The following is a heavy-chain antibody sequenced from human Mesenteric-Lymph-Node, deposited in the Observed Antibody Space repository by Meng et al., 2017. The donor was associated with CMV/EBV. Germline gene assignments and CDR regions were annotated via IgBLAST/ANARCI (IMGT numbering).Heavy chain of an antibody. J-gene: IGHJ6*02. CDR1: GYTFTSFG. Sequence: ASVKVSCKASGYTFTSFGFNWVRQAPGRGLEWLGWINTYNDDAKYSPKFQGRVTLTTDSSTDTAYMELRSLRSEDTAVYYCARDWSDRNYDFWSGEYYYYGMDVWGQGTTVTVSS. V-gene: IGHV1-18*01. CDR2: INTYNDDA. D-gene: IGHD3-3*01. CDR3: ARDWSDRNYDFWSGEYYYYGMDV.